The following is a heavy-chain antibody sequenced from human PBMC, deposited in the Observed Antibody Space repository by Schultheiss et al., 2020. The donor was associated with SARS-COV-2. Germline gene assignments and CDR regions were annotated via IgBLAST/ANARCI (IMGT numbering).Heavy chain of an antibody. J-gene: IGHJ4*02. Sequence: SETLSLTCTVSGGSISSSSYYWGWIRQPPGKGLEWIGYIYYSGSTYYNPSLKSRVTISVDTSKNQFSLKLSSVTAADTAVYYCARTEYSGYEFDYWGQGTLVTVSS. CDR1: GGSISSSSYY. D-gene: IGHD5-12*01. CDR3: ARTEYSGYEFDY. V-gene: IGHV4-31*03. CDR2: IYYSGST.